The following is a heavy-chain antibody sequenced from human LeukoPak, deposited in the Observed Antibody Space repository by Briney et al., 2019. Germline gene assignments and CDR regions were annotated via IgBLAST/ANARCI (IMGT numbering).Heavy chain of an antibody. J-gene: IGHJ5*02. CDR3: ARDRGRAHTAMAQNWFDP. D-gene: IGHD5-18*01. CDR1: GGSISSSSYY. Sequence: SETLSLTCTVSGGSISSSSYYWGWIRQPPGKGLEWIGSIYYSGSTYYNPSLKSRVTISVDTSKNQFSLKLSSVTAADTAVYYCARDRGRAHTAMAQNWFDPWGQGTLVTVSS. V-gene: IGHV4-39*07. CDR2: IYYSGST.